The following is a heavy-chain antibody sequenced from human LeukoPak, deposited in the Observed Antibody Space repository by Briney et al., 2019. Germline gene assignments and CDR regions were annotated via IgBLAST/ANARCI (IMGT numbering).Heavy chain of an antibody. CDR2: ISWNSGSI. CDR3: AKDTASRGYSSGVPYYFDY. J-gene: IGHJ4*02. D-gene: IGHD6-19*01. V-gene: IGHV3-9*01. Sequence: GGSLRLSCAASGFTFDDYAMHWVRHAPGKRLEGVSGISWNSGSIGYADSVKGRFTLSRDNAKNSLYLQMNSLRAEDTALYYCAKDTASRGYSSGVPYYFDYWGQGTLVTVSS. CDR1: GFTFDDYA.